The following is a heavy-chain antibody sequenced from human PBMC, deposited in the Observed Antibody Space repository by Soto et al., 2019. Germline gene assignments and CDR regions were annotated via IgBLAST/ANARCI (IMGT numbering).Heavy chain of an antibody. CDR2: IYFTGNT. Sequence: SETLSLTCTVSGDSVSSGNYYWSWIRQPPGKGLEWIGSIYFTGNTNYNPSLKSRLTMSIDTSRNLFSLRLGSVTAADTAVYYCGRVPVDTYMIYWSDPWGQGALVTVSS. V-gene: IGHV4-61*01. J-gene: IGHJ5*02. CDR3: GRVPVDTYMIYWSDP. CDR1: GDSVSSGNYY. D-gene: IGHD3-16*01.